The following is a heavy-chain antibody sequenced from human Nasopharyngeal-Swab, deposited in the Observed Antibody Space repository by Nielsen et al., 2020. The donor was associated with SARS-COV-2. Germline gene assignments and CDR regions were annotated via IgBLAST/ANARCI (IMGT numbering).Heavy chain of an antibody. CDR2: LYYSGST. Sequence: SETLSLTCTVSGGSISSSSYYWGWIRQPPGKGLEWIGSLYYSGSTYYNPSLKSRVTISVDTSKNQFSLKLSSVTAADTAVYYCVGSSWYGDYYYYYGMDVWGQGTTVTVSS. CDR3: VGSSWYGDYYYYYGMDV. J-gene: IGHJ6*02. CDR1: GGSISSSSYY. D-gene: IGHD6-13*01. V-gene: IGHV4-39*07.